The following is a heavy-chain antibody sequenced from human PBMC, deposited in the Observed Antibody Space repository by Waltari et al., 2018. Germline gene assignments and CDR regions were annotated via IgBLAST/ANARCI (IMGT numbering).Heavy chain of an antibody. Sequence: QVQLGQSGAEVKKPGSSVKLSCKASGGTFSSYPLSWVRQAPGHGFEWMGRIIPIFGTANYAQKFQGRVTITADKSTSTAYMELSSLRSEDTAVYYCARDPTVVTPDAFDIWGQGTMVTVSS. V-gene: IGHV1-69*13. CDR1: GGTFSSYP. CDR3: ARDPTVVTPDAFDI. CDR2: IIPIFGTA. D-gene: IGHD4-17*01. J-gene: IGHJ3*02.